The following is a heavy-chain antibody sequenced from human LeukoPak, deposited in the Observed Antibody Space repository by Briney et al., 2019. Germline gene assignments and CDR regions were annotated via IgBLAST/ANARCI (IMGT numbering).Heavy chain of an antibody. CDR3: ASGGYSGYEPRGYMDV. J-gene: IGHJ6*03. D-gene: IGHD5-12*01. CDR1: GGTFSTYA. CDR2: IIPTFGTA. Sequence: SVKVSCKASGGTFSTYAISWVRQAPGQGLEWMGGIIPTFGTANYAQKFQGRVTITADKSTSTAYMELSSLRSEDTAVYYCASGGYSGYEPRGYMDVWGKGTTVTVSS. V-gene: IGHV1-69*06.